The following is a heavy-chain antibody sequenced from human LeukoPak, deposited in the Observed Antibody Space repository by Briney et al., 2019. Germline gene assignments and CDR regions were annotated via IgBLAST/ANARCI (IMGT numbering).Heavy chain of an antibody. CDR3: ARWGSELPDDAFDI. V-gene: IGHV3-74*01. D-gene: IGHD6-25*01. J-gene: IGHJ3*02. CDR1: GFTFSSYW. Sequence: PGGSLRLSCAASGFTFSSYWMHWVRQAPGKGLVWVSRINTDGSSTSYADSVKGRFTISRDNAKNTLYLQMNSLRAEDTAVYYCARWGSELPDDAFDIWGQGTMVTVSS. CDR2: INTDGSST.